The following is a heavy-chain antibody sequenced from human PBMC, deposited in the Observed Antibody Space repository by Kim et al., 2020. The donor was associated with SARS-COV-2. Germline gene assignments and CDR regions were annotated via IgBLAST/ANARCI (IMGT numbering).Heavy chain of an antibody. Sequence: TPSLKRRVTISEDTSNTQFSLKLRPVTAADTAVYYCARERGGSSSRTAFDSWGQGTLVTVSS. V-gene: IGHV4-34*01. CDR3: ARERGGSSSRTAFDS. J-gene: IGHJ4*02. D-gene: IGHD6-6*01.